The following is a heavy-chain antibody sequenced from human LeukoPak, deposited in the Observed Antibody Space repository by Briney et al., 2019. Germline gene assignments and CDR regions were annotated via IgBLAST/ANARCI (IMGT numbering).Heavy chain of an antibody. D-gene: IGHD2-21*02. CDR2: ISYDGSNK. Sequence: PGRSLRLSCAASGFTFSSYAMHWVRQAPGKGLEWVAVISYDGSNKYYADSVKGRFTISRDNSKYTLYLQMNSLRAEDTAVYYCARATRGVVTGTWFDPWGQGTLVTVSS. J-gene: IGHJ5*02. CDR1: GFTFSSYA. V-gene: IGHV3-30*04. CDR3: ARATRGVVTGTWFDP.